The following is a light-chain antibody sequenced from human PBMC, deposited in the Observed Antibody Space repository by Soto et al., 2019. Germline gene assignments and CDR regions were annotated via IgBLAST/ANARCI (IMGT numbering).Light chain of an antibody. V-gene: IGKV1-39*01. CDR3: QQRYTSHPT. Sequence: IQMTQSPTSLSASVGDRVTITCRASQSISTKLNWYQPTQGKVPKLMIYAASSLQSGVPSRLSGSGYGKDFTLTISSLQAEEGATDDCQQRYTSHPTFGQGTKVDI. J-gene: IGKJ1*01. CDR2: AAS. CDR1: QSISTK.